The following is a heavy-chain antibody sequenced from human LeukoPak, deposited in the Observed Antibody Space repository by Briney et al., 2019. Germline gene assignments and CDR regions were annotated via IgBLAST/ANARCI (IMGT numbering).Heavy chain of an antibody. D-gene: IGHD3-10*01. CDR1: GYTFTSYW. CDR3: VIDTNNFYGSGSFDY. V-gene: IGHV5-51*01. J-gene: IGHJ4*02. Sequence: GESLKISCKGSGYTFTSYWIGLVRQMSGKGLEWMGIIYPGDSDTRYSPSFQGQVTISADKSISTAYLQWSSLKASDTAMYYCVIDTNNFYGSGSFDYWGQGTLVTVSS. CDR2: IYPGDSDT.